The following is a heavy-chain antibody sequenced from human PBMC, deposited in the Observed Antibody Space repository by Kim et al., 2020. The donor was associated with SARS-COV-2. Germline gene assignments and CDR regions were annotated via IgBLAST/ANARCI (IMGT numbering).Heavy chain of an antibody. D-gene: IGHD5-18*01. V-gene: IGHV4-31*03. J-gene: IGHJ6*02. CDR2: LYYSGST. Sequence: SETLSLTCTVSGGSISSGGYYWSWIRQHPGKGLEWIGYLYYSGSTYYNPSLKSRVTISVDTSKNQFSLKLSSVTAADTAVYYCATRTVDTAMVNFSYYGMDVWGQGTTVTVSS. CDR1: GGSISSGGYY. CDR3: ATRTVDTAMVNFSYYGMDV.